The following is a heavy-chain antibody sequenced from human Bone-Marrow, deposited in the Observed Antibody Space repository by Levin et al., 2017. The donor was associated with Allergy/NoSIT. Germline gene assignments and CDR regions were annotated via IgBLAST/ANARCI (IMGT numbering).Heavy chain of an antibody. CDR2: INPNSGGT. J-gene: IGHJ3*02. Sequence: GASVKVSCKASGYTFTDYYMNWVRQAPGQGLEWMGWINPNSGGTNYAQKFQGRVTMTRDTSISTAYMELTRLRSDDTAVYYCAREPDYYDRAFDIWGQGTMVAVCS. D-gene: IGHD3-22*01. V-gene: IGHV1-2*02. CDR3: AREPDYYDRAFDI. CDR1: GYTFTDYY.